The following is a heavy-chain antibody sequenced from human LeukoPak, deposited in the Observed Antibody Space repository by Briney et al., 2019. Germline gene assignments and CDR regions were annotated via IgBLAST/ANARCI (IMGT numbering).Heavy chain of an antibody. J-gene: IGHJ4*02. V-gene: IGHV1-69*05. CDR2: IIPIFGTA. CDR1: GGTFSSYA. Sequence: SVKVSCKASGGTFSSYAISWVRQAPGQGLEWMGGIIPIFGTANYAQKFQGRVTITTDESTSTAYMELSSLRSEDTAVYYCASTGMVRGVMDYWGQGTLVIVSS. CDR3: ASTGMVRGVMDY. D-gene: IGHD3-10*01.